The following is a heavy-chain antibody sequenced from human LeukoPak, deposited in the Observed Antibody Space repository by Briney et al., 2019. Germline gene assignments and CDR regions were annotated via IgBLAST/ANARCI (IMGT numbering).Heavy chain of an antibody. Sequence: GGSLRLSCAASGFTFSSYGMHWVRQAPGKGLEWVAFIRSDGSIKYYTESVKGRFTISRDNSKNTLYLQMNSLRAEDTAVYYCAKEGEPYYFDYWGQGTLVTVSS. D-gene: IGHD3-16*01. J-gene: IGHJ4*02. V-gene: IGHV3-30*02. CDR1: GFTFSSYG. CDR3: AKEGEPYYFDY. CDR2: IRSDGSIK.